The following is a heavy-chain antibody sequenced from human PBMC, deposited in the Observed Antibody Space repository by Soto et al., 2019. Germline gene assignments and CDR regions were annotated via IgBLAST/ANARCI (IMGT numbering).Heavy chain of an antibody. CDR2: IYYSGST. CDR3: ARPRPFEVATYFDY. D-gene: IGHD5-12*01. V-gene: IGHV4-39*01. J-gene: IGHJ4*02. Sequence: SETLSLTCTVSGGSISSSSYYWGWIRQPPGKGLEWIGSIYYSGSTYYNPSLKSRVTISVDTSKNQFSLKLSSVTAADTAVYYCARPRPFEVATYFDYWGQGTLVTVSS. CDR1: GGSISSSSYY.